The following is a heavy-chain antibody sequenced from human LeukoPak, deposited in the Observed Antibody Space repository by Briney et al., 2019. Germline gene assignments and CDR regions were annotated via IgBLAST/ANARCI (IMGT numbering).Heavy chain of an antibody. Sequence: SVKVSCKASGGTFSSYAISWVRQAPGQGLEWMGRIIPILCISIYSQKFQGRVTITADKSTSTAYMELSSLRSEDTAVYYCARDHSGYSSGSSFYYYGMDVWGQGTTVTVSS. D-gene: IGHD6-19*01. CDR1: GGTFSSYA. V-gene: IGHV1-69*04. CDR3: ARDHSGYSSGSSFYYYGMDV. CDR2: IIPILCIS. J-gene: IGHJ6*02.